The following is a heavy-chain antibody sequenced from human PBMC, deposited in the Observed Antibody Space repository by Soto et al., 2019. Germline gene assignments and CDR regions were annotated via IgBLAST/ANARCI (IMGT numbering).Heavy chain of an antibody. CDR1: GLTFRAFS. J-gene: IGHJ4*02. Sequence: EVQLLESGGGLVQPGGSLRLSCAASGLTFRAFSMSWVRQPPGKGLEWVSGISGSGGSIYYADSVKGRFTISRDSSSNTLDLQMSSLRAEDTAVYYCAKSRGDSWYLYYYDYWGQGTLVTVSS. CDR2: ISGSGGSI. D-gene: IGHD5-12*01. CDR3: AKSRGDSWYLYYYDY. V-gene: IGHV3-23*01.